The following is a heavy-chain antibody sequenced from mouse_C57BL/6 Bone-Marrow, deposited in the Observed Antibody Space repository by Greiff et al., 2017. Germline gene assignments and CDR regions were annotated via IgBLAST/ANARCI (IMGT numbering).Heavy chain of an antibody. CDR3: ARSRGNYVRYYFDY. CDR1: GYSFTDYN. V-gene: IGHV1-39*01. CDR2: INPNYGTT. Sequence: EVHLVESGPELVKPGASVKISCKASGYSFTDYNMNWVKQSNGKSLEWIGVINPNYGTTSYNQKFKGKATLTVDQSSSTAYMQLNSLTSEDSAVYYCARSRGNYVRYYFDYWGQGTTLTVSS. D-gene: IGHD2-1*01. J-gene: IGHJ2*01.